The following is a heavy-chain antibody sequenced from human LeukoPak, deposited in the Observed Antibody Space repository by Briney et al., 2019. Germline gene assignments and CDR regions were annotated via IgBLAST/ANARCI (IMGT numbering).Heavy chain of an antibody. CDR2: ISAYNGNT. J-gene: IGHJ4*02. Sequence: ASVKVSRKASGYAFTSYGISWVRQAPGQGLEWMGWISAYNGNTNDAQKLQGRVTMTTDTSTSTAYMELRSLRSDDTAVYYCARDSYDIPDYWGQGTLVTVSS. V-gene: IGHV1-18*01. D-gene: IGHD3-9*01. CDR3: ARDSYDIPDY. CDR1: GYAFTSYG.